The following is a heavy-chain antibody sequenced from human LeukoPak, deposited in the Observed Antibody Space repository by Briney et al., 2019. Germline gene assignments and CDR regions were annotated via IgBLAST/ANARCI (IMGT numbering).Heavy chain of an antibody. J-gene: IGHJ4*02. Sequence: SETLSLTCSVSGGSISSSSYYWGWIRQPLGKGLEWIGSIHYRGSTYYNPSLKSRVTISVDTSKNQFSLKLSSVTAADTAVYYCARYDEIYCSGGSCYYVWGQGTLVTVSS. CDR3: ARYDEIYCSGGSCYYV. D-gene: IGHD2-15*01. CDR1: GGSISSSSYY. V-gene: IGHV4-39*07. CDR2: IHYRGST.